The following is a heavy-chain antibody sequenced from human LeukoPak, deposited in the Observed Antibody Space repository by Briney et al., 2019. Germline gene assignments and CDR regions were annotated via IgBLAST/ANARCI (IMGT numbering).Heavy chain of an antibody. CDR2: MSYDGSNK. D-gene: IGHD1-26*01. J-gene: IGHJ4*02. V-gene: IGHV3-30*15. CDR1: GFTFSTSA. Sequence: PGGSLRLSCAASGFTFSTSAMHWVRQAPGKGLEWVAVMSYDGSNKYYADSVKGRFTISRDNSRNTLSLQMSSLRAEDTAVYYCAGGSYHEHWGQGTLVTVSS. CDR3: AGGSYHEH.